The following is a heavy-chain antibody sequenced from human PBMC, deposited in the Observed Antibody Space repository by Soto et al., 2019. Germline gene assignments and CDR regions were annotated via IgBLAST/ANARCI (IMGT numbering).Heavy chain of an antibody. J-gene: IGHJ4*02. Sequence: SETLSLTCAVTGFSITSGYYWGWIRQPPGKGLEWIGNIYHDGITYYNPSLKSRVTMSVDTSNNQSSLRLTSVTAADTAVYYCASDYDSSAYTFDSWGQGTLVTVSS. CDR2: IYHDGIT. CDR3: ASDYDSSAYTFDS. CDR1: GFSITSGYY. D-gene: IGHD3-22*01. V-gene: IGHV4-38-2*01.